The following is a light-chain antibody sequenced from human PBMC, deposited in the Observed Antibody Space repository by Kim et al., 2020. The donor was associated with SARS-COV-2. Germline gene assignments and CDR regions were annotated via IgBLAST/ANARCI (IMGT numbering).Light chain of an antibody. CDR1: QDITNN. CDR2: AAS. CDR3: LQYSDFPWT. Sequence: DIQMTQSPSSLSASVGDGVTITCRASQDITNNLGWYQQKPGESPKRLIYAASNLQSGVPSRFSGSGSGTEFTLTISSLQPEDFATYYCLQYSDFPWTFGQGTKVEIK. V-gene: IGKV1-17*01. J-gene: IGKJ1*01.